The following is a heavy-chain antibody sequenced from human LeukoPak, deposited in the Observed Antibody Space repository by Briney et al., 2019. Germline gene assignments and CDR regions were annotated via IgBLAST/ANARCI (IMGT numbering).Heavy chain of an antibody. CDR2: ISWNSGSI. V-gene: IGHV3-9*01. D-gene: IGHD2-2*01. Sequence: GGSLRLSCAASGFTFDDYAMHWVRQAPGKGLEWVSGISWNSGSIGYADSVKGRFTISRDNAKNSLYLQMNSLRAEDTAVYYCAKPKDIVVVPAGGIYYYYYMDVWGKGTTVTVSS. J-gene: IGHJ6*03. CDR3: AKPKDIVVVPAGGIYYYYYMDV. CDR1: GFTFDDYA.